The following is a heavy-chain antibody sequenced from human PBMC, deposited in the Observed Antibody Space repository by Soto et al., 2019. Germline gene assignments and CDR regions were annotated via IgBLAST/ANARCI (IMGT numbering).Heavy chain of an antibody. CDR2: IGTAGDT. CDR1: GFTFSSYD. J-gene: IGHJ4*02. D-gene: IGHD3-9*01. V-gene: IGHV3-13*01. Sequence: GGSLRLSCAASGFTFSSYDMHWVRQATGKGLEWVSAIGTAGDTYYPGSVKGRFTISRENAKNSLYLQMNGLGAGDTAVYYCARSGDRGDYDILTGSFDYWGQGTLVTVSS. CDR3: ARSGDRGDYDILTGSFDY.